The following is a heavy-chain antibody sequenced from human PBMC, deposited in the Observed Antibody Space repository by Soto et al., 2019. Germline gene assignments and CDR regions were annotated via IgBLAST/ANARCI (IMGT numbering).Heavy chain of an antibody. J-gene: IGHJ4*02. V-gene: IGHV1-18*01. CDR3: AGDHCSSTSCYHGGY. D-gene: IGHD2-2*01. CDR1: GYTFTSYG. CDR2: ISAYNGNT. Sequence: QVQLVQSGAEVKKPGASVKVSCKASGYTFTSYGISWVRQAPGQGLEWMGWISAYNGNTNYAQKLQGRVTMTTDTSTSTAYVELRSLRSDDTAVYYCAGDHCSSTSCYHGGYWGQGTLVAVSS.